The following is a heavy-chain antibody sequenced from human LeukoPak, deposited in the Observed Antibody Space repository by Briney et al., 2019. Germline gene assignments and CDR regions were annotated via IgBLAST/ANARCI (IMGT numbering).Heavy chain of an antibody. J-gene: IGHJ4*02. CDR3: ARDSDIVVAFDY. Sequence: GGSLRLSCAASGFTFSDYYMSWIRQAPGRGLEWVSYISSSGSTIYYADSVKGRFTISRNNAKNSLYLQMNSLRAEDTAVYYCARDSDIVVAFDYWGQGTLVTVSS. CDR2: ISSSGSTI. V-gene: IGHV3-11*04. D-gene: IGHD2-2*01. CDR1: GFTFSDYY.